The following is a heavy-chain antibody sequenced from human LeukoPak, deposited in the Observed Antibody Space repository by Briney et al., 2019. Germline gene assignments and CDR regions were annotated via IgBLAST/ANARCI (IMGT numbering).Heavy chain of an antibody. D-gene: IGHD6-13*01. J-gene: IGHJ4*02. Sequence: PGGSLRLSCAASGFTFSSYAMSWVRQAPGKGLEWVSAISGSGASTYYADSVKGRFTISRDNSKNTLYLQMNSLRAEDTAIYYCARGRYSSTTYSFDYWGQGTLVTVSS. CDR3: ARGRYSSTTYSFDY. CDR1: GFTFSSYA. CDR2: ISGSGAST. V-gene: IGHV3-23*01.